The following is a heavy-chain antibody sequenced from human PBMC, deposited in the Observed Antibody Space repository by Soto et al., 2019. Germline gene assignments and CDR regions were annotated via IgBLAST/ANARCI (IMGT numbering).Heavy chain of an antibody. CDR1: GYTFTSYA. CDR3: AREPVHIVEVPAAILWGMDV. Sequence: ASVKVSCKASGYTFTSYAMHWVRQAPGQRLEWMGWINAGNGNTKYSQKFQGRVTITRDTSASTAYMELSSLRSEDTAVYYCAREPVHIVEVPAAILWGMDVWGQGTTVTVSS. J-gene: IGHJ6*02. CDR2: INAGNGNT. V-gene: IGHV1-3*01. D-gene: IGHD2-2*01.